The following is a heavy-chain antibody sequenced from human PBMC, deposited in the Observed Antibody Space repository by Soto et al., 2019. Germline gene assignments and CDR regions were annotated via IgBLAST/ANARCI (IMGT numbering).Heavy chain of an antibody. Sequence: SETLSLTCAVYGGSFSGYYWSWIRQPPGKGLEWIGEINHSGSTNYNPSLKSRVTISVDTSKNQFSLKLSSVTAADTAVYYCARRGLMTTVIKVGYFQHWGQGTLVTVSS. CDR2: INHSGST. V-gene: IGHV4-34*01. D-gene: IGHD4-17*01. J-gene: IGHJ1*01. CDR1: GGSFSGYY. CDR3: ARRGLMTTVIKVGYFQH.